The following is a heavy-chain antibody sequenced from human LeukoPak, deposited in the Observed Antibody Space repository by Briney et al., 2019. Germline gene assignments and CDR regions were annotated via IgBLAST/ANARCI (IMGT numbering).Heavy chain of an antibody. D-gene: IGHD3-22*01. CDR2: ITYDGYYK. CDR3: ARDREGYYDSSGYYVPGYFDY. Sequence: GGSLRLSCAASGFSFTSYGMHWVRQAPGKGLEWVALITYDGYYKYYSDSVKGRFTISSDTSKNTLYLQMNSLRAEDTAVYYCARDREGYYDSSGYYVPGYFDYWGQGTLVTVSS. J-gene: IGHJ4*02. V-gene: IGHV3-30*03. CDR1: GFSFTSYG.